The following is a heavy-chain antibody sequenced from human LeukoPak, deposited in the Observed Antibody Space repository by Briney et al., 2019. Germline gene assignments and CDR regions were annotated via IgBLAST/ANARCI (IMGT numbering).Heavy chain of an antibody. CDR2: INPNSGGT. D-gene: IGHD6-13*01. J-gene: IGHJ4*02. CDR3: ARGREGASSTYFDY. CDR1: GYTFTGYY. V-gene: IGHV1-2*02. Sequence: GASVKVSCKASGYTFTGYYMHWVRQAPGQGLEWMGWINPNSGGTNYAQKFQGRVTMARDTSISTAYMELSRLRSDDTAVYYCARGREGASSTYFDYWGQGTLVTVSS.